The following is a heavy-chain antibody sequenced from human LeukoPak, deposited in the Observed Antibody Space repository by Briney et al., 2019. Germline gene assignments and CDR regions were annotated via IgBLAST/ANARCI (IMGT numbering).Heavy chain of an antibody. Sequence: GGSLRLSCVVSGFTFSRYWMSWVRQAPGKGLEWVANIKQDGSEKYYVDSVEGRFTISRDNAKNSLYLQMNSLRDEGTALYYCARDDIRLEAAGNNWFDPWGQGTLVTVSS. D-gene: IGHD6-13*01. V-gene: IGHV3-7*01. CDR3: ARDDIRLEAAGNNWFDP. CDR2: IKQDGSEK. J-gene: IGHJ5*02. CDR1: GFTFSRYW.